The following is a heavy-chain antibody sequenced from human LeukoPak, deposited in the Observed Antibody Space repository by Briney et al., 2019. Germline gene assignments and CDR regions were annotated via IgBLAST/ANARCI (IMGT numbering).Heavy chain of an antibody. Sequence: SETLSLTCTVSGGSISSYYWSWIRQPPGKGLEWIGYIYYSGSTNYNPSLKSRVTVSVDTSKNQFSLKLSSVTAADTAVYYCAREGYSSRGDAFDIWGQGTMVTVSS. J-gene: IGHJ3*02. CDR1: GGSISSYY. D-gene: IGHD6-19*01. V-gene: IGHV4-59*01. CDR2: IYYSGST. CDR3: AREGYSSRGDAFDI.